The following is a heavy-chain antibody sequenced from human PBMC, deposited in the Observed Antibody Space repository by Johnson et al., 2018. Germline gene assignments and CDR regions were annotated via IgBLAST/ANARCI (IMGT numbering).Heavy chain of an antibody. Sequence: QVQLVQSGGGVVQPGRSRRLSCAASEFTFSTYAMHWVRQAPGKGLEWVAVASYDGGHKYYADSVKGRFTISRDNAKNSLYRQMNSLTAEDTAGYYCARGGGDSPWVLFQHWGQGTLVTVSS. CDR1: EFTFSTYA. CDR2: ASYDGGHK. D-gene: IGHD2-21*01. V-gene: IGHV3-30-3*01. J-gene: IGHJ1*01. CDR3: ARGGGDSPWVLFQH.